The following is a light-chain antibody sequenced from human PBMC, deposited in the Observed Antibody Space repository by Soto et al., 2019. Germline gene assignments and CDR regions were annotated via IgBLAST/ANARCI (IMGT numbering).Light chain of an antibody. CDR2: DTD. J-gene: IGKJ4*01. V-gene: IGKV3-15*01. Sequence: EVVMTQSPATLSVSPGERATLSCRASRGIGSTLAWYQQKPGQTPRLLIYDTDTRATGVPARFLGSASGTEFTLTITSLQSEDFAIYYCQHYVTWPLAFGGGTRVENK. CDR1: RGIGST. CDR3: QHYVTWPLA.